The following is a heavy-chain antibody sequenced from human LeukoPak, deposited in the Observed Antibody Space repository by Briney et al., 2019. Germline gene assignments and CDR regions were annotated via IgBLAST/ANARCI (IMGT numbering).Heavy chain of an antibody. J-gene: IGHJ6*02. Sequence: GGSLRLSCAASGFTFSSYAMSWVRQAPGKGLEWVSAISGSGGSTYYADSVKGRFTISRDDSKNTLYLQMNSLRAEDTAVYYCAKENKLRYFDWLPYYYYYGMDVWGQGTTVTVSS. V-gene: IGHV3-23*01. D-gene: IGHD3-9*01. CDR2: ISGSGGST. CDR1: GFTFSSYA. CDR3: AKENKLRYFDWLPYYYYYGMDV.